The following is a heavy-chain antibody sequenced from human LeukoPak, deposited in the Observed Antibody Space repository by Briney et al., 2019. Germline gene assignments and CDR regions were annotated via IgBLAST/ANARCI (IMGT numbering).Heavy chain of an antibody. CDR3: ARETRRDDYDLDY. J-gene: IGHJ4*02. Sequence: GGSLRLSCAASGFTFSSYAMHWVRQAPGKGLEWVAVISYNGSNRYYADSVKGRFTISGDNSKNTLYLQMNSLRAEDTAEYYCARETRRDDYDLDYWGQGTLVTVSS. V-gene: IGHV3-30*01. CDR1: GFTFSSYA. CDR2: ISYNGSNR. D-gene: IGHD4/OR15-4a*01.